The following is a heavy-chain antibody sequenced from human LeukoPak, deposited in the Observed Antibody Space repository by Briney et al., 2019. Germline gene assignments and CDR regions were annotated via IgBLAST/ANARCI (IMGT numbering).Heavy chain of an antibody. CDR2: INPNSGGT. V-gene: IGHV1-2*06. Sequence: ASVKVSCKASGYTLTGYYMHWVRQAPGQGLEWMGRINPNSGGTNYAQKFQGRVTMTRDTSISTAYMELSRLGSDDTAVYYCAREEYYDILTGYDYWGQGTLVTVSS. CDR3: AREEYYDILTGYDY. CDR1: GYTLTGYY. J-gene: IGHJ4*02. D-gene: IGHD3-9*01.